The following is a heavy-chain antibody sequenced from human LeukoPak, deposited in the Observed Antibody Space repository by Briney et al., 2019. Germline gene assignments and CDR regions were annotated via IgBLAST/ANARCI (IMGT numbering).Heavy chain of an antibody. CDR2: ISNSSSYI. CDR3: ARGLGIAAAGGY. CDR1: GFTISSYS. Sequence: PGGSLSLSCAASGFTISSYSMNWVRQAPGKGLEWVSSISNSSSYIYYADSMKGRFTITRDNAKNPLYLQMNSPGAEDTAVDYCARGLGIAAAGGYWGQGTLVTVSS. J-gene: IGHJ4*02. V-gene: IGHV3-21*01. D-gene: IGHD6-13*01.